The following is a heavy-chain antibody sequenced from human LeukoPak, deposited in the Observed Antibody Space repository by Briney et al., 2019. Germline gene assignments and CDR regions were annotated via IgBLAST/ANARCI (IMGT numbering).Heavy chain of an antibody. J-gene: IGHJ5*02. CDR1: GGTFSSYA. V-gene: IGHV1-69*13. D-gene: IGHD5-12*01. CDR2: IIPIFATA. CDR3: ARDSNPQGSSVMGGYNL. Sequence: SVNVSCKASGGTFSSYAISWVRQAPGQGLEWMGGIIPIFATANYAQKFQGRVTITAEESTSTAYMELSSLRSEDTAVYYCARDSNPQGSSVMGGYNLWGQGTLVTVSS.